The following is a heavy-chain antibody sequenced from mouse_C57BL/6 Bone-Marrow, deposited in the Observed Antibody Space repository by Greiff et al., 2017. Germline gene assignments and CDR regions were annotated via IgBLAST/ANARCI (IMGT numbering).Heavy chain of an antibody. CDR2: ISSGGSCT. CDR1: GFTFSSYG. Sequence: EVQVVESGGDLVKPGGSLKLSCAASGFTFSSYGMSWVRQTPDKSLEWVATISSGGSCTYYPDSVKGRFTISRDNAKNILYLQMIRLKSEDTAMYYCARQGVYYGMDYWGRGTSTTVTA. J-gene: IGHJ4*01. V-gene: IGHV5-6*01. CDR3: ARQGVYYGMDY.